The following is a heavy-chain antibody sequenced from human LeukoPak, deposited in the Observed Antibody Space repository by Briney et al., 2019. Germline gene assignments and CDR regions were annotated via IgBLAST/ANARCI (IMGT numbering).Heavy chain of an antibody. CDR2: ISAYNGNT. Sequence: ASVKVSCKASGYTFTSYGISWVRQAPGQGLEWMGWISAYNGNTNYAQKLQGRVTMTTDTSTSTAYMELRSLRSDDTAMYYCARDWSGSGWTYYYYGMDVWGQGTTVTVSS. V-gene: IGHV1-18*01. J-gene: IGHJ6*02. D-gene: IGHD6-19*01. CDR1: GYTFTSYG. CDR3: ARDWSGSGWTYYYYGMDV.